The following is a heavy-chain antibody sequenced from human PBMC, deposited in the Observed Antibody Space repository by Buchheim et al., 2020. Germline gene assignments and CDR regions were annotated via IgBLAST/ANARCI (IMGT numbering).Heavy chain of an antibody. CDR1: GGSISNYY. Sequence: QVQLQESGPGLVKPSETLSLACTVSGGSISNYYWSWIRQPPGKGLEWIGYIYYTGSTNYNPSLKSRVTISVDTSKNQFSLKLTTVTAADTGVYYCARGVRYSSRWYSIWGQGTL. V-gene: IGHV4-59*01. J-gene: IGHJ4*02. CDR2: IYYTGST. D-gene: IGHD2-2*01. CDR3: ARGVRYSSRWYSI.